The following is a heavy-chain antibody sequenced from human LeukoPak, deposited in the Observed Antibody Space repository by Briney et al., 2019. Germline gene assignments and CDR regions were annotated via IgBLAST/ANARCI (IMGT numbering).Heavy chain of an antibody. CDR3: ARSDVVVAATPYFDY. CDR1: GGSISSYY. D-gene: IGHD2-15*01. Sequence: SETLSLTCTVSGGSISSYYWSWIRQPAGKGLEWIGRIYTSGSTNYNPSLKSRVTMSVDTSKNQFSLKLSSVTAADTAVYYCARSDVVVAATPYFDYWGQGTLVTVSS. J-gene: IGHJ4*02. CDR2: IYTSGST. V-gene: IGHV4-4*07.